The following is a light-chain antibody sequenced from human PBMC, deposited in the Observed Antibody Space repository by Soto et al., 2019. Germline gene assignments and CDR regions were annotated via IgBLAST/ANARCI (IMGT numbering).Light chain of an antibody. CDR3: CSYAGSSTFYYV. CDR1: SSDVGSYNL. Sequence: QSALTQPGSVSGSPGQSITISCTGTSSDVGSYNLVSWYQQHPGKAPKLMIYEGSKRPSGVSNRFSGSKSGNTASLTISGLQAEDEADYYCCSYAGSSTFYYVFGTGTKVTVL. V-gene: IGLV2-23*03. J-gene: IGLJ1*01. CDR2: EGS.